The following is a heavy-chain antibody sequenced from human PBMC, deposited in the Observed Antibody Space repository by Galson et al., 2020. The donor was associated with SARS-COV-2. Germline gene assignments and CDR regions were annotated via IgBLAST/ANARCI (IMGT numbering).Heavy chain of an antibody. CDR2: ISYDGSNK. Sequence: TGGSLRLSCAASGFTFSSYGMHWVRQAPGKGLEWVAVISYDGSNKYYADSVKGRFTISRDNSKNTLYLQMNSLRAEDTAVYYCAKDLLRGMLMAAAGTMRPYYYYYYGMDVWGQGTTVTVSS. V-gene: IGHV3-30*18. CDR3: AKDLLRGMLMAAAGTMRPYYYYYYGMDV. CDR1: GFTFSSYG. J-gene: IGHJ6*02. D-gene: IGHD6-13*01.